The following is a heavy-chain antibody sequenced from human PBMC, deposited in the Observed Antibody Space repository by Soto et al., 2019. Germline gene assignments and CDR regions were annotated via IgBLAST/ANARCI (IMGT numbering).Heavy chain of an antibody. CDR1: GFSFTNFA. CDR2: IGASGDIT. Sequence: GPLRLSCAASGFSFTNFAISWVRQAPGKGLEWVAGIGASGDITWYADSVKGRLSISRDNSKNTLYLQLNSLRFEDTAVYYCAKDDFTDRGDDYFDYWGPGTLVTVSS. CDR3: AKDDFTDRGDDYFDY. D-gene: IGHD2-21*02. J-gene: IGHJ4*02. V-gene: IGHV3-23*01.